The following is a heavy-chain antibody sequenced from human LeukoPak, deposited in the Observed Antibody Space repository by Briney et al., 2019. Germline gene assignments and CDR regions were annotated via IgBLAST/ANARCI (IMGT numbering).Heavy chain of an antibody. J-gene: IGHJ4*02. Sequence: GVSLRLSCAAPGFTFSSYAMSWVRQAPGKGLEWVSAISGSGGSTHYADSVKGRFTISRDNSKNTLYLQMNSLRAEDTAVYYCAKVNWAAAARGAVYCGQGTLVTVSS. CDR1: GFTFSSYA. V-gene: IGHV3-23*01. CDR3: AKVNWAAAARGAVY. D-gene: IGHD6-13*01. CDR2: ISGSGGST.